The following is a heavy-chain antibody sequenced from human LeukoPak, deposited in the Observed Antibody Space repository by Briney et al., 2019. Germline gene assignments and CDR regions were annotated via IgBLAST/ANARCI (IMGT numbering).Heavy chain of an antibody. CDR1: GGTFSSYA. D-gene: IGHD2-2*01. J-gene: IGHJ4*02. V-gene: IGHV1-69*01. CDR2: IIPIFGTA. Sequence: SVNVSCKASGGTFSSYAISWVRHAPGQGLEWMGGIIPIFGTANYAQKFQGRVTITADESTSTAYMELSSLRSEDTAVYYCASQGARYCSSTSCYRPFDYWGQGTLVTVSS. CDR3: ASQGARYCSSTSCYRPFDY.